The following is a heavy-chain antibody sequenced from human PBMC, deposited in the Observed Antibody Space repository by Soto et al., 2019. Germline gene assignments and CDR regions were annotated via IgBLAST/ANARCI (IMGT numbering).Heavy chain of an antibody. CDR1: GFTFSAYS. Sequence: GGSLRLSCAASGFTFSAYSMMWVRQAPGKGLEYVSAIGAKGDATYADSVKGRFSISRDNSKNSLFLQMTNVTFEDTATYFCVKVDWYSVDCWGQGALVTVSS. D-gene: IGHD2-21*02. J-gene: IGHJ4*02. CDR3: VKVDWYSVDC. V-gene: IGHV3-64D*06. CDR2: IGAKGDAT.